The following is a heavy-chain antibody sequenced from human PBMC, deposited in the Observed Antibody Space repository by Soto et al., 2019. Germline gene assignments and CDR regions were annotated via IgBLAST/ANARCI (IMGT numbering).Heavy chain of an antibody. CDR3: ATSIVATIIYGMDV. Sequence: PGGSLRLSCAASGFTFSDYYMSWIRQAPGKGLEWVSYISSSGSTIYYADSVKGRFTISRDNAKNSLYLQMNSLRAEDTAVYYRATSIVATIIYGMDVWGQGTTVTVSS. J-gene: IGHJ6*02. CDR2: ISSSGSTI. V-gene: IGHV3-11*01. D-gene: IGHD5-12*01. CDR1: GFTFSDYY.